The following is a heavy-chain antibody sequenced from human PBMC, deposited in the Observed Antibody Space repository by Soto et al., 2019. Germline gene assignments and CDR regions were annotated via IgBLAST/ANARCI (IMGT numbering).Heavy chain of an antibody. D-gene: IGHD2-15*01. Sequence: PSETLSLTCTVSGGSISSSSYYWGWIRQPPGKGLEWIGSIYYSGSTYYSPSLKSRVTISVDTSKNQFSLKLSSVTAADTAVYYCARQDCSGGSCYSDYYYGMDVWGQGTTVTVSS. CDR3: ARQDCSGGSCYSDYYYGMDV. CDR1: GGSISSSSYY. J-gene: IGHJ6*02. V-gene: IGHV4-39*01. CDR2: IYYSGST.